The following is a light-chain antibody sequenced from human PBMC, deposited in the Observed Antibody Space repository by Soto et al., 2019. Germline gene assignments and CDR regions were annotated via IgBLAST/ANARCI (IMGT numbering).Light chain of an antibody. Sequence: SYQLTLPPSVSVAPGQTARICCGGNRLGSKRVHWYQQRPGQSPVLVVDDDSDRTSGIPVRFSGSISGNTATLTISRVEAGDEADYSCQVCDSTSDPLSVFGTGTKVTVL. J-gene: IGLJ1*01. CDR3: QVCDSTSDPLSV. CDR1: RLGSKR. CDR2: DDS. V-gene: IGLV3-21*02.